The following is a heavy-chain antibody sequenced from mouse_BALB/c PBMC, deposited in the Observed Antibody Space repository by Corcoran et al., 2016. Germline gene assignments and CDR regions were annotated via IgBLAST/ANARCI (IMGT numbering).Heavy chain of an antibody. CDR3: ARRYYGSLYYFDY. CDR2: INTYTGEP. D-gene: IGHD1-1*01. Sequence: QIQLVQSGPELKKPGETVKISCKASGYTFTNYGMNWVKQAPGKGLKWMGWINTYTGEPTYADDFKGRFAFSLETSASTAYLQINNLKNEDTATYFCARRYYGSLYYFDYWGQGTTLTVSS. CDR1: GYTFTNYG. J-gene: IGHJ2*01. V-gene: IGHV9-3-1*01.